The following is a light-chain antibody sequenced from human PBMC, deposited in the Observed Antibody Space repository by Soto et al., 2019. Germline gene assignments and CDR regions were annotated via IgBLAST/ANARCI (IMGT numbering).Light chain of an antibody. V-gene: IGKV4-1*01. J-gene: IGKJ2*01. CDR3: QQYYDTPPYT. CDR1: QSVLYSSNNKNY. CDR2: WAS. Sequence: DIVMTQSPDSLAVSLGERATLNCRSSQSVLYSSNNKNYLAWYQKKPGQPPKLLISWASTRESGVPDRFSGSGSGTDFTLTISSLQAEDVALYYCQQYYDTPPYTFGQGTKVEIK.